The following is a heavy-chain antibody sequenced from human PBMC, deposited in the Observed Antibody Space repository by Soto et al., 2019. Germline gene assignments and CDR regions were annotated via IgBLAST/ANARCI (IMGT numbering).Heavy chain of an antibody. CDR1: GYTFTTYD. J-gene: IGHJ4*02. CDR2: ISPDNGNT. CDR3: ARGYFYESSGYWSY. D-gene: IGHD3-22*01. V-gene: IGHV1-18*01. Sequence: QVQLVQSGAEVKKPGASVRVSCRASGYTFTTYDITWVRQAPGQGLEWMGWISPDNGNTNYARKFQGRVTMTTDTSATTAHMELRTLGSDDTAVYYCARGYFYESSGYWSYWGQGTLVTVSS.